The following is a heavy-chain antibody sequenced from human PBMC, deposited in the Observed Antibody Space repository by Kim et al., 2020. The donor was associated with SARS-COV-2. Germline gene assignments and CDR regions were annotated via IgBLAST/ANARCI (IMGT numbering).Heavy chain of an antibody. CDR3: AIGHSGSYPFDY. J-gene: IGHJ4*01. D-gene: IGHD1-26*01. V-gene: IGHV1-8*01. Sequence: GYAQKFQGRVTMTRNTSISTAYMELSSLRSEDTAVYYCAIGHSGSYPFDYCGHGTLVTVSS.